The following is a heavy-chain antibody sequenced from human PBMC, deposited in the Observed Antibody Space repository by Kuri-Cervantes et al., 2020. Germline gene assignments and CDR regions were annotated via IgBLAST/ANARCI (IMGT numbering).Heavy chain of an antibody. J-gene: IGHJ5*02. CDR3: ARAPPRGNWFDP. D-gene: IGHD3-10*01. CDR2: IIPIFGTA. V-gene: IGHV1-69*06. Sequence: SVKVSCKASGGTFSSYAISWVRQAPGQGLEWMGGIIPIFGTANYAQRFQGRVTITADKSTSTAYMELSSLRSEDTAVYYCARAPPRGNWFDPWGQGTLVTVSS. CDR1: GGTFSSYA.